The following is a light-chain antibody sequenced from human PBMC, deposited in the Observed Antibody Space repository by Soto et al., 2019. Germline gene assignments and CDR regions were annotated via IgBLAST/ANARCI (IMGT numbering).Light chain of an antibody. V-gene: IGKV3-20*01. CDR3: QHYGSSVT. J-gene: IGKJ4*01. CDR2: GTA. CDR1: ESVSSHY. Sequence: EMVLTQSPVTLSLCPGERATLSCRASESVSSHYIGWYQQRPGRAPRLLIYGTASRAPDIPDRFSGDGAGADFTLTITRLEPEDFAVYYYQHYGSSVTFGGGTKVDIK.